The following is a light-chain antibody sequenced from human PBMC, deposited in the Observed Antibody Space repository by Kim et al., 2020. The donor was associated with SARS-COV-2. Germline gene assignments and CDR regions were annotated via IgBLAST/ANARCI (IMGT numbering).Light chain of an antibody. CDR1: SSDIGAYNY. CDR3: SSYAGSYTMI. CDR2: DVT. V-gene: IGLV2-11*03. J-gene: IGLJ2*01. Sequence: GQSVNVACTGTSSDIGAYNYVSWYQQHPGKVPKVMIYDVTKRPSEVPDRFSGSKSGNTASLTISGLQSEDEADYYCSSYAGSYTMIFGGGTKLTVL.